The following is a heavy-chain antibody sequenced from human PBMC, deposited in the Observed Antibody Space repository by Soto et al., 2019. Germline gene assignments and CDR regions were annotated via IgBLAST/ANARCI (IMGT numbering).Heavy chain of an antibody. V-gene: IGHV2-5*02. Sequence: ITLKESGPTLVKPTQTLTLTCTFPGFSLSASGVGVGWIRQPPGKDLEWLAIIYWDDAKHYSPSLKSSLTTTKDTSKNQLGLKILNMCPVDTAIYFRPLTGGWNRILDYWGQGTLVTVSS. CDR3: PLTGGWNRILDY. D-gene: IGHD1-1*01. J-gene: IGHJ4*02. CDR2: IYWDDAK. CDR1: GFSLSASGVG.